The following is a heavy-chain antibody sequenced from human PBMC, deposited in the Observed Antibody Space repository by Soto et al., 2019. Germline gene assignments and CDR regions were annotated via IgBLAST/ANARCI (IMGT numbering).Heavy chain of an antibody. CDR1: GGSISSYY. Sequence: QVQLQESGPGLVKPSETLSLTCTVSGGSISSYYWSWIRQPPGKGLESIGYIYYSGSINYNPSLTSREAISVDTSKNQFSLQLGSVTAADTAVYYCARTLYSYGPRFDYWGQGTLVTVSS. CDR3: ARTLYSYGPRFDY. D-gene: IGHD5-18*01. CDR2: IYYSGSI. J-gene: IGHJ4*02. V-gene: IGHV4-59*01.